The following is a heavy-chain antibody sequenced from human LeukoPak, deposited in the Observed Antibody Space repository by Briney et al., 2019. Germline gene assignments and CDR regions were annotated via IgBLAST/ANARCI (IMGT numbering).Heavy chain of an antibody. J-gene: IGHJ3*02. CDR3: ARDRHDFWSGGDAFDI. CDR2: ISGSGGST. CDR1: GFTFSSYA. Sequence: PGGSLRLSCAASGFTFSSYAMSWVRQAPGKGLEWVSAISGSGGSTYYADSVKGRFTISRDNAKNSLYLQMNSLRAEDTAVYYCARDRHDFWSGGDAFDIWGQGTMVTVSS. V-gene: IGHV3-23*01. D-gene: IGHD3-3*01.